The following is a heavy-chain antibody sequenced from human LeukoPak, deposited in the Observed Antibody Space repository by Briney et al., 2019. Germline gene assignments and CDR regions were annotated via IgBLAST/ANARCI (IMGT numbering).Heavy chain of an antibody. J-gene: IGHJ4*02. V-gene: IGHV4-34*01. Sequence: SETLSLTCAVYGGSFSGYYWSWISQPPGKGLEWIGEINHSGSTNYNPSLKSRVTISVDTSKNQFSLKLSSVTAADTAVYYCARGLSLFGGTSSGYTYYFDYWGQGTLVTVSS. CDR2: INHSGST. CDR3: ARGLSLFGGTSSGYTYYFDY. CDR1: GGSFSGYY. D-gene: IGHD3-22*01.